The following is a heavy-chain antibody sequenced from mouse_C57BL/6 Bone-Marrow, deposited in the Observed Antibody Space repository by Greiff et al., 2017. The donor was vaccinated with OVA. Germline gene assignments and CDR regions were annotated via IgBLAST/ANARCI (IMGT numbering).Heavy chain of an antibody. Sequence: VQLQQSGAELARPGASVKLSCKASGYTFTSYGISWVKQITGQGLEWIGEIYPRSGNTYYNEKFKGKATLTADKSSSTAYMELRSLTSEDSAVYFCARGYYYGSSYVGFDYWGQGTTLTVSS. J-gene: IGHJ2*01. V-gene: IGHV1-81*01. D-gene: IGHD1-1*01. CDR2: IYPRSGNT. CDR1: GYTFTSYG. CDR3: ARGYYYGSSYVGFDY.